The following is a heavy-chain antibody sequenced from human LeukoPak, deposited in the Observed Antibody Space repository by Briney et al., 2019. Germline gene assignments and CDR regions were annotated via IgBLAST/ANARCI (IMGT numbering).Heavy chain of an antibody. CDR1: GFTFSSYS. J-gene: IGHJ4*02. CDR3: ARVEIAAAGYWSFDY. D-gene: IGHD6-13*01. V-gene: IGHV4-4*07. CDR2: IYTSGST. Sequence: GSLRLSCAASGFTFSSYSMSWVRQPAGKGLEWIGRIYTSGSTNYNPSLKSRVTMSVDTSKNQFSLKLSSVTAADTAVYYCARVEIAAAGYWSFDYWGQGTLVTVSS.